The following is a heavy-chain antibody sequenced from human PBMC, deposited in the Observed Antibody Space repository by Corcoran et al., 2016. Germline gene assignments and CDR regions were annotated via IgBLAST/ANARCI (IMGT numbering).Heavy chain of an antibody. CDR1: GYTFTSYG. D-gene: IGHD3-3*01. Sequence: QLQLVQSGAEVKKPGASVKVSCKASGYTFTSYGISWVRLAPGQGLEWMGWISAYNGNTNYAQKLQGRVTMTTDTSTSTAYMELRSLRSDETAVYYCARKNYDFCSGFQFDPWGQGTLVTVSS. J-gene: IGHJ5*02. CDR2: ISAYNGNT. CDR3: ARKNYDFCSGFQFDP. V-gene: IGHV1-18*01.